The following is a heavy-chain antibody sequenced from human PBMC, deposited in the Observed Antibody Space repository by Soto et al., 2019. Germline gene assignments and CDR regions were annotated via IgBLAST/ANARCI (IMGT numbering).Heavy chain of an antibody. CDR2: ISCNGIKI. D-gene: IGHD2-15*01. CDR3: VKGYCSGGSCYPHYFDY. Sequence: GGSLRLSCAASGFTFINYAMNWVRQVPGKGLEWVSVISCNGIKIGYADSVKGRFTISRNNAKNSLYLQMNSLRAEDTAFYYCVKGYCSGGSCYPHYFDYWGQGTLVTVSS. CDR1: GFTFINYA. V-gene: IGHV3-9*01. J-gene: IGHJ4*02.